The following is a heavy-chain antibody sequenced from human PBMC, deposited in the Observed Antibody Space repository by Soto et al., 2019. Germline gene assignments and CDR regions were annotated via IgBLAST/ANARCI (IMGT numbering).Heavy chain of an antibody. CDR3: MRDPNGDYIGAFDS. CDR2: ITVGGDVT. CDR1: GFTFSAYA. D-gene: IGHD4-17*01. V-gene: IGHV3-23*01. J-gene: IGHJ3*01. Sequence: PGGSLRVSCVASGFTFSAYAMNWVSQAPGRGLEWVSDITVGGDVTTYADSVRGRFTISRDNSKNTLYLQMNSLRAEDTAVYYGMRDPNGDYIGAFDSWGQGTLVSVSS.